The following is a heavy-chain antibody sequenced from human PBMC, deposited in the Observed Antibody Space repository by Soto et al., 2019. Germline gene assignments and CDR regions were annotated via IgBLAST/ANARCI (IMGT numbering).Heavy chain of an antibody. CDR1: GGSVSSGSYY. D-gene: IGHD5-12*01. V-gene: IGHV4-61*01. Sequence: PSATLSLTCTVSGGSVSSGSYYWSWIRQPPGKGLEWIGYIYYSGSTNYNPSLKSRVTISVDTSKNQFSLKLSSVTAADTAVYYCGGIHSGYDYDNWFDPWGQGTLVTSPQ. CDR2: IYYSGST. J-gene: IGHJ5*02. CDR3: GGIHSGYDYDNWFDP.